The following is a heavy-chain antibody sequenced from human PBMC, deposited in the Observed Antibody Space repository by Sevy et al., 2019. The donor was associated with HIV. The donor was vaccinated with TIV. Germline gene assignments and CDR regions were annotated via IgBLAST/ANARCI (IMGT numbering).Heavy chain of an antibody. V-gene: IGHV1-69*13. CDR1: GGTFSSYA. CDR3: ARHWEITYHGKIINKFDY. Sequence: ASVKVSCKASGGTFSSYAISWVRQAPGQGLEWMGGIIPIFGTANYTQKFQGRVTITADESTSTAYMELSSLRSEDTAVYYCARHWEITYHGKIINKFDYWGQGTLVTVSS. J-gene: IGHJ4*02. CDR2: IIPIFGTA. D-gene: IGHD3-10*01.